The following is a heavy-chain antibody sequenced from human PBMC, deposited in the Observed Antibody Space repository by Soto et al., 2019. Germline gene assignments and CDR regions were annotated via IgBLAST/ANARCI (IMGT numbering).Heavy chain of an antibody. CDR2: ISYDGSNK. CDR1: GFTFSSYA. Sequence: PGGSLRLSCAASGFTFSSYAMHWVRQAPGKGLEWVAVISYDGSNKYYADSVKGRFTISRDNSKNTLYLQMSSLRAEDTAVYYCARDGGLEWLPNYYYYGMDVWGQGTTVTVSS. CDR3: ARDGGLEWLPNYYYYGMDV. J-gene: IGHJ6*02. V-gene: IGHV3-30-3*01. D-gene: IGHD3-3*01.